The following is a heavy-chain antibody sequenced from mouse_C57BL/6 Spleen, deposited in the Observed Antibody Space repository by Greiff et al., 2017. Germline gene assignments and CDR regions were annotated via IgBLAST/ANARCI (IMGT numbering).Heavy chain of an antibody. J-gene: IGHJ1*03. CDR2: ISYDGSN. Sequence: EVKLMESGPGLVKPSQSLSLTCSVTGYSITSGYYWNWIRQFPGNKLEWMGYISYDGSNNYNPSLKNRISITRDTSKNQFFLKLNSVTTEDTATYYCARGYYGRGYFDVWGTGTTVTVSS. V-gene: IGHV3-6*01. CDR3: ARGYYGRGYFDV. D-gene: IGHD1-1*01. CDR1: GYSITSGYY.